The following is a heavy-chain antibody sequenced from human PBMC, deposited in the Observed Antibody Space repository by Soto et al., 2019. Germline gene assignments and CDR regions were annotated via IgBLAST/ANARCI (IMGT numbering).Heavy chain of an antibody. D-gene: IGHD4-17*01. CDR1: GFTFSSYA. CDR2: ISGSGGST. V-gene: IGHV3-23*02. CDR3: ARESIRDYGDVLVDP. Sequence: EVQLLESGGGLVQPGGSLRLSCAASGFTFSSYAMSWVRQAPGKGLEWVSAISGSGGSTYYNPSLKSRVTISVDTSKNQFSLKLSSVTAADTAVYYCARESIRDYGDVLVDPWGQGTLVTVSS. J-gene: IGHJ5*02.